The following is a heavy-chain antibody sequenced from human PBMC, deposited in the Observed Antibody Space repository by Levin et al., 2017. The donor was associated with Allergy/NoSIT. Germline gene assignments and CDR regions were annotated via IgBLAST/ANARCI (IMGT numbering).Heavy chain of an antibody. D-gene: IGHD6-13*01. CDR1: GFSLNTGGVG. CDR2: IFWNGDK. CDR3: ARRPNSWYYFDS. J-gene: IGHJ4*02. Sequence: TLSLTCTFSGFSLNTGGVGVAWVRQPPGKALEWLALIFWNGDKRYSPSLRTRLTITKDTSKNQVVLEMTNMDPVDTATYYCARRPNSWYYFDSWGQGTLVTVSS. V-gene: IGHV2-5*01.